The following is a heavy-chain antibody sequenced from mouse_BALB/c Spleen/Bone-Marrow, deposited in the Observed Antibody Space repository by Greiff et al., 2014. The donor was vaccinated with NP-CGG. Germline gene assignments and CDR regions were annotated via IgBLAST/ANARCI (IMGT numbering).Heavy chain of an antibody. D-gene: IGHD1-1*01. CDR2: INPDNRTI. CDR3: ARPDYYGYLDY. CDR1: GFDFSRYW. J-gene: IGHJ2*01. V-gene: IGHV4-1*02. Sequence: EVQRVESGGGLVQPGGSLKLSCAASGFDFSRYWMSWVRQAPGKGLEWIGEINPDNRTINYSPSLKDKFIISRDNAKNTLYLRLNKVRTEDTALYYCARPDYYGYLDYWGQGTTLTVSS.